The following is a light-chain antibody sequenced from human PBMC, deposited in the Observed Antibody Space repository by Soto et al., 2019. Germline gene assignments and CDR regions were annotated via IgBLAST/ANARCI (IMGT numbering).Light chain of an antibody. CDR3: QQYYSSPLT. CDR1: QRVLYSSNNKNY. Sequence: DIVMTQSPDSLAVSLGERATINCKSSQRVLYSSNNKNYLAWYQQKPGQPPKLLIYWASTRESGVPDRFSGSGSGIDFTLTISSLQVEDVAAYYCQQYYSSPLTFGGGTKVDIK. CDR2: WAS. J-gene: IGKJ4*01. V-gene: IGKV4-1*01.